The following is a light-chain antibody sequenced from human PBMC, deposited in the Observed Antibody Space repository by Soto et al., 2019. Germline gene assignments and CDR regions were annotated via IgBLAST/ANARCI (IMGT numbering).Light chain of an antibody. J-gene: IGLJ1*01. CDR1: SSDVGAYKY. V-gene: IGLV2-14*01. Sequence: QSALTQPASVSGSPGQSITISCTGTSSDVGAYKYVSWYQQHPGKAPKLMIYEVSNRPSGVSNRFSGSKSGNTASLTISGLQAEDEADYYCSSYTSSSSIYVFGTGTKVTVL. CDR3: SSYTSSSSIYV. CDR2: EVS.